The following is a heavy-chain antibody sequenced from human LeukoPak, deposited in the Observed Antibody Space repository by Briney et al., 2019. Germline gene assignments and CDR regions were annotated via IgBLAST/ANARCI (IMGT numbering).Heavy chain of an antibody. CDR2: ISGSGGST. CDR1: GFTFSSYV. CDR3: AKGTTVVTPMRN. Sequence: PGGSLRLSCAASGFTFSSYVMSWVRRAPGKGLEWVSAISGSGGSTYYAGSVKGRFTIPRDNSKNTLYLQMNSLRAEDTAVYYCAKGTTVVTPMRNWGQGTLVTVSS. V-gene: IGHV3-23*01. J-gene: IGHJ4*02. D-gene: IGHD4-23*01.